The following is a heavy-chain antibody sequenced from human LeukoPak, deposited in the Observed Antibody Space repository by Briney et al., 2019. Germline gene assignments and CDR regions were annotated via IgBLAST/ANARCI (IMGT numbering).Heavy chain of an antibody. Sequence: ASVKVSCKASGYTFTGYYMHWVRQAPGQGLEWMGWINPNSGGTNYAQKFQGWVTMTRDTSISTAYMELSRRRSDDTAVYYCARGYCSGGSCYNNWFDPWGQGTLVTVSS. V-gene: IGHV1-2*04. J-gene: IGHJ5*02. D-gene: IGHD2-15*01. CDR1: GYTFTGYY. CDR2: INPNSGGT. CDR3: ARGYCSGGSCYNNWFDP.